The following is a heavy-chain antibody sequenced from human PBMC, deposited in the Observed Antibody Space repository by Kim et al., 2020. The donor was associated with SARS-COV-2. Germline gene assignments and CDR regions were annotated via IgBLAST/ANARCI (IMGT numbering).Heavy chain of an antibody. CDR2: ISYDGSNK. Sequence: GGSLRLSCAASGFTFSSYAMHWVRQAPGKGLEWVAVISYDGSNKYYADSVKGRFTISRDNSKNTLYLQMNSLRAEDTAVYYCARDGTRRDGYIAGAFDIWGQGTMVTVSS. D-gene: IGHD5-12*01. CDR3: ARDGTRRDGYIAGAFDI. J-gene: IGHJ3*02. V-gene: IGHV3-30-3*01. CDR1: GFTFSSYA.